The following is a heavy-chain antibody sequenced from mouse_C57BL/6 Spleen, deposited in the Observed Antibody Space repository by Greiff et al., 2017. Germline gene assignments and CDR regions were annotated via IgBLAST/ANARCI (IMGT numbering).Heavy chain of an antibody. CDR3: ARIYDYVYYAMDY. V-gene: IGHV14-3*01. CDR1: GFNIKNTY. D-gene: IGHD2-4*01. J-gene: IGHJ4*01. Sequence: VQLKESVAELVRPGASVKLSCTASGFNIKNTYMHWVKQRPEHGLEWIGWIDPANGNTKYAPKFQGKATITADTSSNTAYLQLSSLTSEDTAIYYCARIYDYVYYAMDYWGQGTSVTVSS. CDR2: IDPANGNT.